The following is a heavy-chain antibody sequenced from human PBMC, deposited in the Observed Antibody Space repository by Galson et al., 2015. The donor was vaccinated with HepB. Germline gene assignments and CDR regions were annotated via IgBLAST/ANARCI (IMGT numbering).Heavy chain of an antibody. J-gene: IGHJ4*02. V-gene: IGHV4-59*01. Sequence: SETLSLTCTVSGGSISGYYWSWIRQSPGKGLEWVGYIYYDGSADYNPSLLSRTTISIDTSKKQFSLSLTAVTAADTAVYFCARSVRGSNSDYDYWGQGTLVTVSS. D-gene: IGHD4-11*01. CDR2: IYYDGSA. CDR3: ARSVRGSNSDYDY. CDR1: GGSISGYY.